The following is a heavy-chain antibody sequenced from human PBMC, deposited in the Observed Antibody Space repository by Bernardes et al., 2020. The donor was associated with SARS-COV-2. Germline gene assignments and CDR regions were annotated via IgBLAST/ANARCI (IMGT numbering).Heavy chain of an antibody. V-gene: IGHV3-11*05. CDR1: GFTFSDYY. D-gene: IGHD3-10*01. CDR2: ISSSSSYT. J-gene: IGHJ5*02. CDR3: ARDRANILWFGELSGWFDP. Sequence: GGSLRLSCAASGFTFSDYYMSWIRQAPGKGLEWVSYISSSSSYTNYADSVKGRFTISRDNAKNSLYLQMNSLRAEDTAVYYCARDRANILWFGELSGWFDPWGQGTLVTVSS.